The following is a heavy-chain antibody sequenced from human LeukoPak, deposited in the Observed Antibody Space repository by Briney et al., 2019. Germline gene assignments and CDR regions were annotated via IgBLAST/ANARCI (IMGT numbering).Heavy chain of an antibody. CDR1: GGSISSYY. Sequence: SETLSLTCTVSGGSISSYYWSWIRQPAGRGLEWIGRIYTRGSTNYNPSLKSRVTMSVDTSKNQFSLKLSSVTAADTAVYYCARGGVAYYCSSTSCKNWFDPWGQGTLVTVSS. V-gene: IGHV4-4*07. D-gene: IGHD2-2*01. CDR3: ARGGVAYYCSSTSCKNWFDP. CDR2: IYTRGST. J-gene: IGHJ5*02.